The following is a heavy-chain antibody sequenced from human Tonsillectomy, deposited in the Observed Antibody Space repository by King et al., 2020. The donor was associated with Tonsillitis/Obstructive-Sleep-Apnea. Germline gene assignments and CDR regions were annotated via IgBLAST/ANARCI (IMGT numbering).Heavy chain of an antibody. V-gene: IGHV3-48*02. CDR3: ARDPPSNSGYDYLYYYYYMDV. Sequence: VQLVESGGGLVQPGGSLRLSCAASGFTFSSYSMNWVRQAPGKGLEWVSYISSSSSTIYYADSVKGRFTISRDNAKNSLYLQMNSLRDEDTAVYYCARDPPSNSGYDYLYYYYYMDVWGKGTTVTVSS. CDR1: GFTFSSYS. CDR2: ISSSSSTI. J-gene: IGHJ6*03. D-gene: IGHD5-12*01.